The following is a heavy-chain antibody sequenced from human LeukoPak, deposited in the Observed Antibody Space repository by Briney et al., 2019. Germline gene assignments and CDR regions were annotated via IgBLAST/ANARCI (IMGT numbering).Heavy chain of an antibody. CDR2: ISSSSSYI. CDR1: GFTFSSYS. V-gene: IGHV3-21*04. CDR3: AKRPSYYYDSSGRDY. Sequence: GGSLRLSCAASGFTFSSYSMNWVRQAPGKGLEWVSSISSSSSYIYYADSVKGRFTISRDNAKNSLYLQMNSLRAEDTAVYYCAKRPSYYYDSSGRDYWGQGTLVTVSS. J-gene: IGHJ4*02. D-gene: IGHD3-22*01.